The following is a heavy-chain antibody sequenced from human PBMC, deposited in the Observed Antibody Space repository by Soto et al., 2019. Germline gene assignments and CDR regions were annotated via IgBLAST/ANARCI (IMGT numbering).Heavy chain of an antibody. CDR2: TYHSGNP. CDR1: GDTISTGGYT. CDR3: ARGPYYYDSSGYFDY. J-gene: IGHJ4*02. Sequence: SETLSLTCDVSGDTISTGGYTWAWIRQPPGKALEWIGHTYHSGNPYYNPSLKSRVTISVDTSKNQFSLKLSSVTAADTAVYYCARGPYYYDSSGYFDYWGQGTLVTVSS. D-gene: IGHD3-22*01. V-gene: IGHV4-30-2*05.